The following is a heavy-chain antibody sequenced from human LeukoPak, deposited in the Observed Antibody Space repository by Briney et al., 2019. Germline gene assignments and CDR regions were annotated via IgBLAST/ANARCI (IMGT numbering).Heavy chain of an antibody. CDR2: IFGSGGSP. V-gene: IGHV3-23*01. Sequence: GGSLRLSCEASGFTFGSHAMYWVRQAPGKGLEWVAGIFGSGGSPHYADPVKGRFTISRDNSRNTVYLQINSLRAEDTAVYYCARGDDISPGRVLDYWGRGTLVTVSS. CDR1: GFTFGSHA. CDR3: ARGDDISPGRVLDY. J-gene: IGHJ4*02. D-gene: IGHD3-9*01.